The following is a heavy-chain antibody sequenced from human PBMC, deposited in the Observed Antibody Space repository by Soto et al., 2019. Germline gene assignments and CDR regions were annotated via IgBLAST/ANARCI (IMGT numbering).Heavy chain of an antibody. Sequence: SETLSLTCTVSGSSISSYYWSWIRQPPGKGLEWIGYIYYSGSTNYNPSLKSRVTISVDTSKNQFSLKLSSVTAADTAVYYCARRKAYGSGSYYIFDYWGQGTLVTVS. CDR1: GSSISSYY. CDR2: IYYSGST. V-gene: IGHV4-59*08. D-gene: IGHD3-10*01. J-gene: IGHJ4*02. CDR3: ARRKAYGSGSYYIFDY.